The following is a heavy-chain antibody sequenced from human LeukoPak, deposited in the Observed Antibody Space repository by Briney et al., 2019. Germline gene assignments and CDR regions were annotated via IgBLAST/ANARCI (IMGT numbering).Heavy chain of an antibody. CDR3: ARTYYDILTGYQTGYFDL. Sequence: SETLSLTCTVSGGSISSYYWSWIRQPPVKGLEWIRYIYYSGSTNYNPSLKSRVTISVDTSKNQFSLKLSSATAADTAVYYCARTYYDILTGYQTGYFDLWGRGTLVTVSS. D-gene: IGHD3-9*01. CDR1: GGSISSYY. CDR2: IYYSGST. J-gene: IGHJ2*01. V-gene: IGHV4-59*01.